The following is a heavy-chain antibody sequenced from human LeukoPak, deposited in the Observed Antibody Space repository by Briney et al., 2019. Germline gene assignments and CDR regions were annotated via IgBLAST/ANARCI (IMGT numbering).Heavy chain of an antibody. V-gene: IGHV3-23*01. CDR3: ASRDSSSWYFGDY. Sequence: GGSLRLSCAASGFTFSNYAMSWVRQAPGKGLEWVSAISGSGGSTYYADSVKGRFTISRDNSKNTLYLQMNSLRAEDTAVYYCASRDSSSWYFGDYWGQGTLVTVSS. CDR1: GFTFSNYA. CDR2: ISGSGGST. J-gene: IGHJ4*02. D-gene: IGHD6-13*01.